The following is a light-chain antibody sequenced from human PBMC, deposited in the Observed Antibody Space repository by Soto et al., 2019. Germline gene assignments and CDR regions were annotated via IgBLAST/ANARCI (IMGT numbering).Light chain of an antibody. V-gene: IGLV1-44*01. CDR2: TNN. J-gene: IGLJ3*02. CDR1: SSNIGSYT. CDR3: AAWDDSLSGRV. Sequence: QSVLTQPPSASGTPGQRVTISCSGSSSNIGSYTVNWYQDLPGAAPKVLIYTNNRRPSGVPDRFSGSKSGTSASLAISGLRSEDEADYYCAAWDDSLSGRVFGGGTKLTVL.